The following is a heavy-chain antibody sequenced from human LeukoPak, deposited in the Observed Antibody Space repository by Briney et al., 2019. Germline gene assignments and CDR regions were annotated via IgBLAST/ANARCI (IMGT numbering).Heavy chain of an antibody. CDR2: VSNGNT. CDR3: ARDKAHSYGRYFDP. D-gene: IGHD5-18*01. J-gene: IGHJ5*02. V-gene: IGHV4-59*01. CDR1: GGSISTYY. Sequence: PSETLSLTCSVAGGSISTYYWNWIRQTPGKGLEWIGHVSNGNTDYNPPLKSRVTISVDTSKNQFSLRLTSVTAADTGVYYCARDKAHSYGRYFDPWGQGALVIVSS.